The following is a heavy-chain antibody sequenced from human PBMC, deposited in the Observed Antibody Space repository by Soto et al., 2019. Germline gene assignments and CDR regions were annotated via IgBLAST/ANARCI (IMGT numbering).Heavy chain of an antibody. CDR3: ARWAHYYDSSGYFIFDY. V-gene: IGHV4-39*01. CDR2: IYYSGST. CDR1: GGSISSSSYY. J-gene: IGHJ4*02. D-gene: IGHD3-22*01. Sequence: SETLSLTCTVSGGSISSSSYYWGWIRQPPGKGLEWIGSIYYSGSTYYNPSLKSRVTISVDTSKNQFSLKLSSVTAADTAVYYCARWAHYYDSSGYFIFDYWGQGTLVTVSS.